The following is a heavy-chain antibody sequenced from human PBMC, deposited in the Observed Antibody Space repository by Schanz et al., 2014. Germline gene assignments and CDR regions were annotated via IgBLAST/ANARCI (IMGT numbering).Heavy chain of an antibody. CDR3: ARDFHGYGPHLDY. CDR1: GFMFSSYD. V-gene: IGHV3-33*08. J-gene: IGHJ4*02. D-gene: IGHD5-12*01. Sequence: QVQLVESGGGVVQPGRSLRLSCAASGFMFSSYDVFWVRQAPGKGLEWVAILWHDGSKKYYADSVKGRFTVSRDNSKNTLYLQLNSLRAEDTAVYYCARDFHGYGPHLDYWGQGSLVTVSS. CDR2: LWHDGSKK.